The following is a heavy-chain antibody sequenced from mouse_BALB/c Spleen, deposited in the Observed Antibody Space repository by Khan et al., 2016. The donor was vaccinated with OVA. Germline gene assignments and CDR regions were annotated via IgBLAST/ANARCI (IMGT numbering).Heavy chain of an antibody. CDR3: ARSNYGTFAY. J-gene: IGHJ3*01. CDR1: GFTFSSFS. D-gene: IGHD2-1*01. V-gene: IGHV5-9*03. CDR2: ISSGGDNT. Sequence: EVKLEESGGGLVKPGGSLKLSCAASGFTFSSFSMSWVRQTPEKRLEWVATISSGGDNTFYSDSVKGRFTISRDNAKNNLSLQMSSLRSEDTALYYCARSNYGTFAYWGQGTLVTVSA.